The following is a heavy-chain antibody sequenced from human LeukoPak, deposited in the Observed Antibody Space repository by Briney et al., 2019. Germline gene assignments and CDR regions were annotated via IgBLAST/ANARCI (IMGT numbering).Heavy chain of an antibody. D-gene: IGHD1-26*01. J-gene: IGHJ4*02. CDR3: ATGSARMTDFDY. CDR2: ISSSSSTI. V-gene: IGHV3-48*01. CDR1: GFTFSRYS. Sequence: GGSLRLSCAASGFTFSRYSMKWVRQAPGKGLEWVSYISSSSSTIYYADAAVYLQMNSLRAEDTAVYYCATGSARMTDFDYWGQGTLVTVSS.